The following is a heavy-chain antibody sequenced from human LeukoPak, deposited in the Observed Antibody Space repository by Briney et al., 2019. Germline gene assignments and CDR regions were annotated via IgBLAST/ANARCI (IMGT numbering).Heavy chain of an antibody. J-gene: IGHJ6*02. V-gene: IGHV4-61*08. CDR3: ARSMDIVVVPAAMDNYGMDV. Sequence: SSETLSLTCTVSGGSISSGGYYWSWIRQPPGKGLEWIGYIYYSGSTNYNPSLKSRVTISVDTSKNQFSLKLSSVTAADTAVYYCARSMDIVVVPAAMDNYGMDVWGQGTTVTVSS. CDR1: GGSISSGGYY. D-gene: IGHD2-2*03. CDR2: IYYSGST.